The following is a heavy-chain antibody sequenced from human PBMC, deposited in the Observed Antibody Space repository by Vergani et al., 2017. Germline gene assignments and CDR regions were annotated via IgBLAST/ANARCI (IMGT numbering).Heavy chain of an antibody. D-gene: IGHD2-2*01. CDR2: ISYDGSNK. V-gene: IGHV3-30-3*01. J-gene: IGHJ4*02. CDR1: GFTFSSYA. CDR3: ARVMSSVVPAAMPFDY. Sequence: QVQLVESGGGVVQPGRSLRLSCAASGFTFSSYAMHWVRQAPGKGLEWVAVISYDGSNKYYADSVKGRFTISRANSKNTLYLQMNSLRAEDTAVYYCARVMSSVVPAAMPFDYWGQGTLVTVSS.